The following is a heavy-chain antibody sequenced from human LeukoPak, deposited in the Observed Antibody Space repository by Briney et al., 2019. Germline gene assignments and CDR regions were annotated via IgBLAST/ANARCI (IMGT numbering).Heavy chain of an antibody. V-gene: IGHV4-34*01. CDR2: INHSGST. D-gene: IGHD3-3*01. CDR3: ARGTMRLVGLRFLEWSPRFDP. CDR1: GGSFSGYY. J-gene: IGHJ5*02. Sequence: PSETLSLTCAVYGGSFSGYYWSWIRQPPGKGLEWIGEINHSGSTNYNPSLKSRVTIPVDTSKNQFSLKLSSVTAADTAVYYCARGTMRLVGLRFLEWSPRFDPWGQGTLVTVSS.